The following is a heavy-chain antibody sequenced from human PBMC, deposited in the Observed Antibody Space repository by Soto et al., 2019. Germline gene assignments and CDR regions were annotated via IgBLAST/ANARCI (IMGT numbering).Heavy chain of an antibody. CDR3: ARGGGDYGDRFDY. Sequence: GGSLRLSCAASGFTFSSYSMNWVRQAPGKGLEWVSSISSSSSYIYYADSVKGRFTISRDNAKNSLYLQMNSLRAEDTAVYYCARGGGDYGDRFDYWGQGTLVTVSS. V-gene: IGHV3-21*01. CDR1: GFTFSSYS. CDR2: ISSSSSYI. D-gene: IGHD4-17*01. J-gene: IGHJ4*02.